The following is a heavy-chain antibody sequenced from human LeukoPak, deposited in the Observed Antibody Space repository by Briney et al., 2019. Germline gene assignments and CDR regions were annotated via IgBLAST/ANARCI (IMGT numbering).Heavy chain of an antibody. D-gene: IGHD3-9*01. CDR3: ARSYYDILTGYSPFDY. Sequence: ASVKVSCKASGYTFTGYYMHWVRQAPGQGLEWMGLINPNSGGTNYAQKFQGRVTMTRDTSISTAYMELSRLRSDDTAVYYCARSYYDILTGYSPFDYWGQGTLVTVSS. V-gene: IGHV1-2*02. J-gene: IGHJ4*02. CDR1: GYTFTGYY. CDR2: INPNSGGT.